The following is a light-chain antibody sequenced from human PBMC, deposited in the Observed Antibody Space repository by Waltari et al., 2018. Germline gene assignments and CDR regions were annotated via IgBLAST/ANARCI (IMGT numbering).Light chain of an antibody. CDR3: QQYNIWPWT. Sequence: EVVMTQSPATLSVSPGERVSLSCRASQSAKTSLAWYQQTPGQAPRLLIYRASTRAAGVPDRFSGRGSGTEFTLTISSLQSEDSAIYYCQQYNIWPWTFGPGTNVDIK. J-gene: IGKJ1*01. CDR1: QSAKTS. CDR2: RAS. V-gene: IGKV3D-15*01.